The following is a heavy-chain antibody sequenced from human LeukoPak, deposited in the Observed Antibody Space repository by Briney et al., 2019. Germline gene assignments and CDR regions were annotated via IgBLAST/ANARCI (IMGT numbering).Heavy chain of an antibody. D-gene: IGHD3-10*01. J-gene: IGHJ4*02. CDR2: ISTKNGYT. CDR3: AREKLWFGEFPFDN. V-gene: IGHV1-2*02. Sequence: ASVKVSCKASGYTFTGYYMHWVRQAPGQGLEWVGSISTKNGYTKLAQKFQGRVAMTKDTSANTIYMDLKSLTFDDTAVYCCAREKLWFGEFPFDNWGQGTLVSVSS. CDR1: GYTFTGYY.